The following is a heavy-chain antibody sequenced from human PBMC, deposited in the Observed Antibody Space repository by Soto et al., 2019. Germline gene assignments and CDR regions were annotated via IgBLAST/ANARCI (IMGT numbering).Heavy chain of an antibody. J-gene: IGHJ4*02. Sequence: QVQLVQSGAEVKKPGSSVKVSCKASGGTFSIYTISWVRQAPGQGLEWMGRIIPILGLANYAQKFQGRVTITADKSTSTAYMELSSLRSEGTDVYYCASRYDSSDYWGQGTLVTVSS. D-gene: IGHD3-22*01. CDR2: IIPILGLA. CDR1: GGTFSIYT. CDR3: ASRYDSSDY. V-gene: IGHV1-69*02.